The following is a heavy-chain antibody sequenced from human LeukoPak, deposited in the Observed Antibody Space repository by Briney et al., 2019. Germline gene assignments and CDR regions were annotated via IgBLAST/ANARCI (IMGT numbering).Heavy chain of an antibody. V-gene: IGHV1-69*05. J-gene: IGHJ4*02. CDR3: ATARGDGPRDDDTAMKE. Sequence: SVKVSCKASGGTFSSYAISWVRQAPGQGLEWMGRIIPIFGTANYAQKFQGRVTITTDESTSTAYMEMSSLRSEDTAVYYCATARGDGPRDDDTAMKEWGQGTLVTVSS. CDR2: IIPIFGTA. CDR1: GGTFSSYA. D-gene: IGHD5-18*01.